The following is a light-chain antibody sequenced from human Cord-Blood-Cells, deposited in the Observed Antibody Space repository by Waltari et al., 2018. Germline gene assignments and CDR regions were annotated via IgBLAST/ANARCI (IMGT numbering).Light chain of an antibody. J-gene: IGKJ1*01. V-gene: IGKV1-27*01. CDR2: AAS. Sequence: DIQMNQAPFSLSAAVEDWVTTNWRASQGISNCLAWYQQKPGNVPKLLIYAASTLQSGVPSRFSGSGSGTDFTLTISSLQPEDVATYYCQKYNSAPPWTFGQGTKVEIK. CDR1: QGISNC. CDR3: QKYNSAPPWT.